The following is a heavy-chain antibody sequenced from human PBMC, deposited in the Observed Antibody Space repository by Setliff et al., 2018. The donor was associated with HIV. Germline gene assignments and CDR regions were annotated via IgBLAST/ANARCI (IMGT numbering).Heavy chain of an antibody. J-gene: IGHJ4*01. Sequence: SETLSLTCTVSGGSISSYYWSWIRQPAGKRLEFIGRISAAGTINYNPSLRSRVTLSVDTSENQFSLTVNSVTAADTAMYFCARGEGRATGSWWDQSASWYLDYWGHGILVTVSS. V-gene: IGHV4-4*07. CDR2: ISAAGTI. CDR3: ARGEGRATGSWWDQSASWYLDY. D-gene: IGHD6-13*01. CDR1: GGSISSYY.